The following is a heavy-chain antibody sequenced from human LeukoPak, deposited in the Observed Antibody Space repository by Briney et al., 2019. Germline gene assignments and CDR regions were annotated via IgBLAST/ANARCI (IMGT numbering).Heavy chain of an antibody. V-gene: IGHV3-33*06. Sequence: GGSLRLSRAASGFTFSSYGMHWVRQAPGKGLEWVAVIWYDGSNKYYADSVKGRFTISRDNSKNTLYLQMNSLRAEDTAVYYCAKDGAIFGVVIDYFDYWGQGTLVTVSS. CDR1: GFTFSSYG. CDR3: AKDGAIFGVVIDYFDY. J-gene: IGHJ4*02. CDR2: IWYDGSNK. D-gene: IGHD3-3*01.